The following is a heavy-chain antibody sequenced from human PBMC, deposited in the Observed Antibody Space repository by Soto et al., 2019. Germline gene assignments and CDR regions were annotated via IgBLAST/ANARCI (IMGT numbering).Heavy chain of an antibody. CDR1: VGSISSGDYY. CDR2: IYYSGST. Sequence: PSETLCVTCIFSVGSISSGDYYWSWIRQPRGKGLEWIGYIYYSGSTYYNRSLKSRVTISVDTSKNQFSLKLSSVTAADTAVYYCARDARYYYDSRGYQLDWGQGTMVTVSS. V-gene: IGHV4-30-4*01. CDR3: ARDARYYYDSRGYQLD. D-gene: IGHD3-22*01. J-gene: IGHJ4*02.